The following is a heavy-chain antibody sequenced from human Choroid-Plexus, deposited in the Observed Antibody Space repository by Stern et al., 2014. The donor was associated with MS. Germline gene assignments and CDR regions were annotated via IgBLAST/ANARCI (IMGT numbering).Heavy chain of an antibody. J-gene: IGHJ6*02. CDR3: ARDQRGITIFGVVTDYYSLGMDV. CDR1: GYIFTGYY. CDR2: INPNTGGP. Sequence: VQLVESGAEVKKPGASVKVSCKTSGYIFTGYYIHWVRQAPGQGLEWMAWINPNTGGPKYAQKFQGRVTMSRDTSISTAYVELSSLTSDDTAVYYCARDQRGITIFGVVTDYYSLGMDVWGQGTTVTVSS. V-gene: IGHV1-2*02. D-gene: IGHD3-3*01.